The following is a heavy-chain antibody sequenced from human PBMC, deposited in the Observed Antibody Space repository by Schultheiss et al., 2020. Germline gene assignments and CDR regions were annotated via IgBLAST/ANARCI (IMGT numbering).Heavy chain of an antibody. CDR3: ARVRSRLRFLEWLENYMDV. CDR1: GFTFSSDS. Sequence: GGSLRLSCAASGFTFSSDSMNWVRQAPGKGLEWVSSISSSSSYIYYADSVKGRFTISRDNAKNSLYLQMNSLRAEDTAVYYCARVRSRLRFLEWLENYMDVWGKGTTVTVSS. CDR2: ISSSSSYI. J-gene: IGHJ6*03. V-gene: IGHV3-21*01. D-gene: IGHD3-3*01.